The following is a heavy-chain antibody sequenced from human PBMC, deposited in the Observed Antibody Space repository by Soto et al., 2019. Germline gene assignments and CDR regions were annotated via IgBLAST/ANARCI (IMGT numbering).Heavy chain of an antibody. CDR1: GGTFSSYT. CDR3: AREHSDSLSTYPTPKMGFEI. Sequence: GASVKVSCKASGGTFSSYTISWVRQAPVQGLEWMGRIIPILGIANYAQKFQGRVTITADKSTSTAYMELSSLRSEDTAVYYCAREHSDSLSTYPTPKMGFEIWGQGTMVTVSS. V-gene: IGHV1-69*04. CDR2: IIPILGIA. D-gene: IGHD2-8*01. J-gene: IGHJ3*02.